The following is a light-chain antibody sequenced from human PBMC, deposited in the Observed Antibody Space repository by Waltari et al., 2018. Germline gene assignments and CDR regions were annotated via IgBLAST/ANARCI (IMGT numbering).Light chain of an antibody. CDR1: QSVSSSY. V-gene: IGKV3-20*01. CDR2: GAS. Sequence: EIVLTQSPGTLSLSPGERATLSCRASQSVSSSYLAWYQQKPGQAPRLLIYGASSRATGIPDRFSGSGSGTELTIKVRRMENEDFAVYYCQQYGSSWTFGQGTKVEIK. J-gene: IGKJ1*01. CDR3: QQYGSSWT.